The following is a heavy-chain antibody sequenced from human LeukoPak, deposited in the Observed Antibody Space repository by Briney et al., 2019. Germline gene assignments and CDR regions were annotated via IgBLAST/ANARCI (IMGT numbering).Heavy chain of an antibody. Sequence: ASVKVSCKVSGYTLTELSMHWVRQAPGKGLEWMGGFDPEDGETIYAQKFPGRVTMTEDTSTDTAYMELSSLRSEDTAVYYCATLRRDGFNYPGLLWGQGTLVTVSS. CDR1: GYTLTELS. J-gene: IGHJ4*02. D-gene: IGHD5-24*01. V-gene: IGHV1-24*01. CDR2: FDPEDGET. CDR3: ATLRRDGFNYPGLL.